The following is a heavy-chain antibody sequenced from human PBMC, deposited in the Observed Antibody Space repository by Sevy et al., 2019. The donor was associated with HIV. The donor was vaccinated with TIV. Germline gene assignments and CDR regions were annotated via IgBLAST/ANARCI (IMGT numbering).Heavy chain of an antibody. Sequence: ASLKVSCKVSGYTLTELSMHWVRQAPGKGLEWMGGFDPEDGETIYAQKFQGRVTMTEDTSTDTAYMELSSLRSEDTAVYYCATDLGWGSSLSGRYFDYWGQGTLVTVSS. CDR3: ATDLGWGSSLSGRYFDY. D-gene: IGHD6-6*01. V-gene: IGHV1-24*01. J-gene: IGHJ4*02. CDR1: GYTLTELS. CDR2: FDPEDGET.